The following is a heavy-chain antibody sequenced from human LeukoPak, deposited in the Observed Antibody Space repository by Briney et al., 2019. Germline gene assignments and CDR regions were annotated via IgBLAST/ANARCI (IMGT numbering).Heavy chain of an antibody. CDR1: GGSFSGYY. Sequence: SETLSLTCAVYGGSFSGYYWSWIRQPPGKGLEWIGEINHSGSTNYNPSLKSRLTISVDTSKNQFSLKLSSVTAADTAVYYCARGGDTAMVRMFDYWGQGTLVTVSS. D-gene: IGHD5-18*01. CDR3: ARGGDTAMVRMFDY. J-gene: IGHJ4*02. CDR2: INHSGST. V-gene: IGHV4-34*01.